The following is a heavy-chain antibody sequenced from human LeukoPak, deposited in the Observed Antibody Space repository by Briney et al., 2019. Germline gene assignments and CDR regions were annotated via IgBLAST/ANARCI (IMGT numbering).Heavy chain of an antibody. CDR2: ISSSSSYI. Sequence: GSLSLSCAASGFTFSSYSMNWVRQAPGKGLEWVSSISSSSSYIYYADSVKGRFTISRDNAKNSLYLQMNSLRAEDTAVYYCARDTGYSYGMDYWGQGTLVTVSS. D-gene: IGHD5-18*01. V-gene: IGHV3-21*01. J-gene: IGHJ4*02. CDR3: ARDTGYSYGMDY. CDR1: GFTFSSYS.